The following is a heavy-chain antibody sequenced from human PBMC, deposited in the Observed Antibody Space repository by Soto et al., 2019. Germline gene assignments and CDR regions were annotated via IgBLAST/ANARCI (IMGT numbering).Heavy chain of an antibody. J-gene: IGHJ4*02. CDR2: INVGNGNT. Sequence: GASVKVSCKAFGYIFTSYAMHWVRQAPGQRLEWMGWINVGNGNTKYSQKLQGRVTITRDTSASTAYMELSSLRSEGTAVYYCVRDLSSAVGAYWGQGTLVTVSS. CDR1: GYIFTSYA. V-gene: IGHV1-3*01. CDR3: VRDLSSAVGAY. D-gene: IGHD6-13*01.